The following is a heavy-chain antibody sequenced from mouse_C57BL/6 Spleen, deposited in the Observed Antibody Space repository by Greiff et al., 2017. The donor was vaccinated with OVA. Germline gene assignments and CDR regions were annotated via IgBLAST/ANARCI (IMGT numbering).Heavy chain of an antibody. CDR3: ARFYYYGSSGYFDV. CDR2: IHPNSGST. J-gene: IGHJ1*03. Sequence: QVHVKQPGAELVKPGASVKLSCKASGYTFTSYWMHWVKQRPGQGLEWIGMIHPNSGSTNYNEKFKGKATLTVDKSSSTAYMQLSSLTSEDSAVYYCARFYYYGSSGYFDVWGTGTTVTVSS. V-gene: IGHV1-64*01. CDR1: GYTFTSYW. D-gene: IGHD1-1*01.